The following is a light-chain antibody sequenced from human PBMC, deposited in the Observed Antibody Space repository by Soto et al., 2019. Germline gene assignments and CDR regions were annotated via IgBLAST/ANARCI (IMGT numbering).Light chain of an antibody. CDR2: DVS. CDR3: CSYAGSYTLV. Sequence: QSALTQPRSVSGSPGQSVTISCTGTSSDVGTYNYVSWYQQHQGKAPKLMIYDVSKRPSGVPDRFSASKSGNTASLTISGLQAEDEADYYCCSYAGSYTLVFGGGTKLTVL. CDR1: SSDVGTYNY. J-gene: IGLJ2*01. V-gene: IGLV2-11*01.